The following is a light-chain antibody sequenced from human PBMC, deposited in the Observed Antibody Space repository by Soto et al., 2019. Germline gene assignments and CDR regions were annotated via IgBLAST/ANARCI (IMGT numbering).Light chain of an antibody. Sequence: EIVLPQSTGTLSVSPGERSTLSCRASQSVSSNLAWYQQKPGQAPRLLIYGASTRATGIPARFSGSGSGTEFTLTISSLQSEDFAVYYCQQYNNGPPITFGHGTRLEVK. J-gene: IGKJ5*01. CDR2: GAS. V-gene: IGKV3-15*01. CDR1: QSVSSN. CDR3: QQYNNGPPIT.